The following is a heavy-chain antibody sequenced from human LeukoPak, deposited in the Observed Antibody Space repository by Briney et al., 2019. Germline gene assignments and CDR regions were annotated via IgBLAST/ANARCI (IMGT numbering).Heavy chain of an antibody. CDR2: IRYDGSNK. Sequence: GGSLRLSCAASGFTFSSYGMHWVRQAPGKGLEWVAFIRYDGSNKYYADSVKGRFTISRDNSKNTLYLQMNSLRAEDTAVYYCAKITYYDILALFDYWGQGTLVTVSS. J-gene: IGHJ4*02. CDR3: AKITYYDILALFDY. V-gene: IGHV3-30*02. D-gene: IGHD3-9*01. CDR1: GFTFSSYG.